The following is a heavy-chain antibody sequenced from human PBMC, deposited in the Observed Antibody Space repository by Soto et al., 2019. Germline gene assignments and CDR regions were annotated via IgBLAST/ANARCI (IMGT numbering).Heavy chain of an antibody. Sequence: ASVKVSCKASGYTFTNYDINWVRQAPGQGLEWMGWISAYNGDTNYAQKLQGRVTMTTDTSTSTAYMELRSLRSDDTAVYYCARSGLPNPVVVVGHTPFDPWGQGTLVTVSS. D-gene: IGHD2-15*01. CDR3: ARSGLPNPVVVVGHTPFDP. CDR1: GYTFTNYD. V-gene: IGHV1-18*01. CDR2: ISAYNGDT. J-gene: IGHJ5*02.